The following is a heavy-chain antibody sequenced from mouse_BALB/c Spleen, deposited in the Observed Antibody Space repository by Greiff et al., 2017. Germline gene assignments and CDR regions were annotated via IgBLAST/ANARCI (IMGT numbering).Heavy chain of an antibody. CDR1: GFSLSTSGMA. J-gene: IGHJ3*01. V-gene: IGHV8-12*01. Sequence: QVTLKESGPGILQPSQPLSLTCSFSGFSLSTSGMAVGWIRQPSGTGLEWLAHIYWDDDKRYNPSLKSRLTISKYTSSNQVFLKITSVDTADTATYYCARNYGGLAYWGQGTLVTVSA. CDR2: IYWDDDK. D-gene: IGHD1-1*02. CDR3: ARNYGGLAY.